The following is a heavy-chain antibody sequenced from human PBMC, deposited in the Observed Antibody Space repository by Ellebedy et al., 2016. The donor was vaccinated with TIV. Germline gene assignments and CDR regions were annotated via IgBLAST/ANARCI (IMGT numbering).Heavy chain of an antibody. CDR2: FDPEDGET. V-gene: IGHV1-24*01. CDR1: GYTLTELS. CDR3: ATITRERYGSGSTPLDY. D-gene: IGHD3-10*01. J-gene: IGHJ4*02. Sequence: AASVKVSCKVSGYTLTELSMHWVRQAPGKGLEWMGGFDPEDGETIYAQKFQGRVTMTEDTSTDTAYMELSSLRSEDTAVYYCATITRERYGSGSTPLDYWGQGTLVTVSS.